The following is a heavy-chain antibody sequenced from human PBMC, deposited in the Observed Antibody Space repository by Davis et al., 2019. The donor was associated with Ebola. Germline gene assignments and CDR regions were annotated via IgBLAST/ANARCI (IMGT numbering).Heavy chain of an antibody. CDR3: AKSAMAFSIDY. CDR1: GFTFSDYY. J-gene: IGHJ4*02. Sequence: PGGSLRLSCAASGFTFSDYYMSWMRQAPGKGLEWVSYISSSSSYTNYADSVKGRFTISRDNAKNSLYPQMNSLRAEDTAVYYCAKSAMAFSIDYWGQGTLVTVSS. CDR2: ISSSSSYT. D-gene: IGHD5-18*01. V-gene: IGHV3-11*06.